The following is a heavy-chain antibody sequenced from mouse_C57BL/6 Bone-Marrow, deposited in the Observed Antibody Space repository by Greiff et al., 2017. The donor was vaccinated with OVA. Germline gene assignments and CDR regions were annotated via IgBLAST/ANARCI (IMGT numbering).Heavy chain of an antibody. V-gene: IGHV3-6*01. CDR3: ARDEIYYGSRGGRNY. CDR1: GYSITSGYY. Sequence: EVQLVESGPGLVKPSQSLSLTCSVTGYSITSGYYWNWIRQFPGNKLEWMGYISYDGSNNYNPSLKNRISITRDTSKNQFFLKLNSVTTEDTATYYCARDEIYYGSRGGRNYWGQGTSVTVSS. CDR2: ISYDGSN. D-gene: IGHD1-1*01. J-gene: IGHJ4*01.